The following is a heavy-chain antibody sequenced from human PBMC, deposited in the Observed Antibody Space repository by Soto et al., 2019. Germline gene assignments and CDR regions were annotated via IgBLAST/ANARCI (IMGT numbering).Heavy chain of an antibody. CDR1: GGSISSYY. D-gene: IGHD1-26*01. J-gene: IGHJ3*02. V-gene: IGHV4-59*01. CDR2: IYYSGST. CDR3: ARDMVVGGLSAFDI. Sequence: QVQLQESGPGLVKPSETLSLTCTVSGGSISSYYWSWIRQPPGKGLEWIGYIYYSGSTNYNPSLKSRVTISVDTSKNQFSLKLSSVTAADTAVYYCARDMVVGGLSAFDIWGQGTMVTVSS.